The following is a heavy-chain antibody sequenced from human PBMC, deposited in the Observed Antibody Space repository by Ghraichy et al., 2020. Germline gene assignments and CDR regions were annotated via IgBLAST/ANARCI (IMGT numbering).Heavy chain of an antibody. CDR2: INAGNGNT. J-gene: IGHJ4*02. CDR3: ARFPTSRYKLGFDY. CDR1: GYTFTSYA. V-gene: IGHV1-3*01. D-gene: IGHD1-14*01. Sequence: ASVKVSCKASGYTFTSYAMHWVRQAPGQRLEWMGWINAGNGNTKYSQKFQGRVTITRDTSASTAYMELSSLRSEDTAVYYCARFPTSRYKLGFDYWGQGTLVTVSS.